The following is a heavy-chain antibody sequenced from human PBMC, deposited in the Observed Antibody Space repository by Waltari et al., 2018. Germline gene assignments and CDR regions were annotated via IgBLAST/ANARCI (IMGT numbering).Heavy chain of an antibody. V-gene: IGHV3-21*01. J-gene: IGHJ5*02. CDR3: AKGDTLTTRFFDP. CDR2: INNNGKYK. D-gene: IGHD4-17*01. CDR1: GFRFCSHR. Sequence: EVQLVESGGGLVMPGGSVRLSCAASGFRFCSHRMIWARQARGEGLEWVSSINNNGKYKYYADSVTGRFTISRDSATNSLYLQMTNLRVEDTAVYYCAKGDTLTTRFFDPWGQGTLVTVSS.